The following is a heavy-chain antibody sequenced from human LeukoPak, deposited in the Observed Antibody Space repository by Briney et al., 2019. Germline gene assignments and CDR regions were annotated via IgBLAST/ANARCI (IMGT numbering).Heavy chain of an antibody. CDR1: GYSFTSYW. CDR2: IYPGDSDT. D-gene: IGHD6-19*01. CDR3: ARRIAVAGTEDYCDY. Sequence: GESLKISCKGPGYSFTSYWIGWVRQMPGKGLEWMGIIYPGDSDTRYSPSFQGQVTISADKSISTAYLQWSSLKASDTAMYYCARRIAVAGTEDYCDYWGQGTLVTVSP. J-gene: IGHJ4*02. V-gene: IGHV5-51*01.